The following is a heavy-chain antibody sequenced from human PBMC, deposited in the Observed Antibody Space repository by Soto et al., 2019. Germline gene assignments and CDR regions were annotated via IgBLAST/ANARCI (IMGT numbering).Heavy chain of an antibody. CDR1: GYSVTSYW. CDR2: IYPGDSDT. J-gene: IGHJ3*02. Sequence: SVPISGKRSGYSVTSYWSGWERQMPGKGLEWMGIIYPGDSDTRYSPSFQGQVTISADKSISTAYLQWSSLKASDTAMYYCASHPVPRGAFDIWGQGTMVTVSS. CDR3: ASHPVPRGAFDI. D-gene: IGHD4-17*01. V-gene: IGHV5-51*01.